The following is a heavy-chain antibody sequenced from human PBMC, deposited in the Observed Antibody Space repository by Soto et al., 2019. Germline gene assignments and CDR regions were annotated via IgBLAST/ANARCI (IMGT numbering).Heavy chain of an antibody. J-gene: IGHJ4*02. D-gene: IGHD6-19*01. CDR1: GFNFSSYA. V-gene: IGHV3-23*01. Sequence: EVQLLESGGGLQHPGGSLRISCAASGFNFSSYAVSWVRQAPGKGLEWVSGISSGGSRTNYADSVKGRFSISRDNSKNTLYLQMNSLRAEDTALYYCAKDYVASRSSGWYVFDNWGQGILVTVSS. CDR3: AKDYVASRSSGWYVFDN. CDR2: ISSGGSRT.